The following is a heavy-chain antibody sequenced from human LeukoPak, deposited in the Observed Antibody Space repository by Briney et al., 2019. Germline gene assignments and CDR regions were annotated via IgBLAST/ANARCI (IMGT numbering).Heavy chain of an antibody. CDR3: AIDTYGYHFDY. V-gene: IGHV1-2*02. J-gene: IGHJ4*02. D-gene: IGHD5-18*01. CDR2: INLNSGGT. CDR1: GYTFTGYH. Sequence: ASVNVSCKASGYTFTGYHMHWVRQAPGEGLEWMGWINLNSGGTNYAQKFQGRVTMTRDTSISTAYMELSRLTSDDTAVYYCAIDTYGYHFDYWGQGTLVTVSS.